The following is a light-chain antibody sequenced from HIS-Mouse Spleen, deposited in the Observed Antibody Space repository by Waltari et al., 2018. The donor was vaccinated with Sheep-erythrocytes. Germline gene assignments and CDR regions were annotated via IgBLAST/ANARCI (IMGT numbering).Light chain of an antibody. CDR3: CSYAGSYNHV. V-gene: IGLV2-11*01. Sequence: QSSLTQPRSVSGSPGQSVTISCTGTSSDVGGYNYVSWYQQHPGKALKLMIYDVSKRPSGVPDRFSGSKSGNPASLTISGLQAEDEADYYCCSYAGSYNHVFATGTKVTVL. CDR2: DVS. J-gene: IGLJ1*01. CDR1: SSDVGGYNY.